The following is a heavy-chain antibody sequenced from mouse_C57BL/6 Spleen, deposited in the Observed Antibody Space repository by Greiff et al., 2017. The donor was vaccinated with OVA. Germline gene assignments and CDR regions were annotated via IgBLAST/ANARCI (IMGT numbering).Heavy chain of an antibody. CDR1: GYTFTEYP. CDR3: ARHEGYYYGSSYGYDMDY. J-gene: IGHJ4*01. CDR2: FYPGSGSI. D-gene: IGHD1-1*01. Sequence: VQLVESGAELVKPGASVKLSCKASGYTFTEYPIHWVKQRSGQGLEWIGWFYPGSGSIKYNEKFKDKATLTADKSSSTVYMELSRLTSEDSAVYFCARHEGYYYGSSYGYDMDYWGQGTSVTVSS. V-gene: IGHV1-62-2*01.